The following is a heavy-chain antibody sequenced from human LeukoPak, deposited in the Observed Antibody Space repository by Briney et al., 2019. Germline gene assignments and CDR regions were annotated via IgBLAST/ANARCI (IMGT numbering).Heavy chain of an antibody. CDR2: IRSKANSYAT. CDR1: GFPFSGSG. J-gene: IGHJ6*03. D-gene: IGHD6-13*01. V-gene: IGHV3-73*01. CDR3: IRHVEGIAAPRYYYMDV. Sequence: GGSLRLSCAASGFPFSGSGIHWVRQASGKGLEWVGRIRSKANSYATTHAASVKGRFTISRDDSENTAYLQMNSLKTEDTAVYYCIRHVEGIAAPRYYYMDVWGKGTTVTVSS.